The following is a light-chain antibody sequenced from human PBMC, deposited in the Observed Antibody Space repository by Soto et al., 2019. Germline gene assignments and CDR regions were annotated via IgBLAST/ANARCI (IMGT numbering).Light chain of an antibody. Sequence: QSVLTQPPSVSAAPGRKVTISCSGGSFNIGDNYVSWYQQLPGTAPKLLIYDNNKRPSGIPDRFSGSKSGTSATLDISGLQTGDEADYYCGSWDTSLSGIIFGGGTKVTVL. CDR2: DNN. CDR3: GSWDTSLSGII. V-gene: IGLV1-51*01. J-gene: IGLJ2*01. CDR1: SFNIGDNY.